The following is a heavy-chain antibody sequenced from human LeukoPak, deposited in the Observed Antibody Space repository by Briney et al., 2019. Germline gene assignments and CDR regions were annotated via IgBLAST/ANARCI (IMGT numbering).Heavy chain of an antibody. J-gene: IGHJ4*02. CDR3: ARSHYGDYIFDY. V-gene: IGHV4-30-2*01. CDR1: GGSISSGGYS. Sequence: SQTLSLTCAVSGGSISSGGYSGSWIRQPPGKGLEWIGYIYHSGSTHHNPSLKSRVTISVDRSKNQFSLKLSSVTAADTAVYYCARSHYGDYIFDYWGQGTLVTVSS. CDR2: IYHSGST. D-gene: IGHD4-17*01.